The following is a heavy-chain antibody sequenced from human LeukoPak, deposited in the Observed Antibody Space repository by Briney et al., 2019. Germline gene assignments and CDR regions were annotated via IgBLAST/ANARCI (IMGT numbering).Heavy chain of an antibody. D-gene: IGHD5-24*01. V-gene: IGHV4-59*01. CDR2: IYYSGST. CDR1: GGSISSYY. CDR3: ARVATSPDYYYYYMDV. Sequence: SETLSLTCTVSGGSISSYYWSWIRQPPGKGLEWIGYIYYSGSTNYNPSLKSRVTISVDTSKNQFSLKLSSVTAADTAVYYCARVATSPDYYYYYMDVWGKGTTVTVSS. J-gene: IGHJ6*03.